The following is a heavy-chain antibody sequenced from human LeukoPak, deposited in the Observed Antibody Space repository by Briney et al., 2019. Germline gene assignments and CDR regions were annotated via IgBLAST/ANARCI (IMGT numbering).Heavy chain of an antibody. J-gene: IGHJ4*02. CDR1: GGSISSSSYY. CDR2: IYYSGST. D-gene: IGHD5-18*01. V-gene: IGHV4-39*07. CDR3: AGDRIWLQGAIIDY. Sequence: SETLSLTCTVSGGSISSSSYYWGWIRQPPGKGLEWIGSIYYSGSTYYNPSLKSRVTISVDTSKNQFSLKLSSVTAADTAVYYCAGDRIWLQGAIIDYWGQGTLVTVSS.